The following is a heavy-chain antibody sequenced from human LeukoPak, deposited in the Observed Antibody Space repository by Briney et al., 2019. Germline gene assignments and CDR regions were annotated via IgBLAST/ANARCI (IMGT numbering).Heavy chain of an antibody. D-gene: IGHD3-10*01. J-gene: IGHJ6*04. CDR1: GFTFSDYY. V-gene: IGHV3-49*04. CDR3: SRADYYGSGSPIRLDV. CDR2: IRSKAYGVTT. Sequence: GGSLRLSCAASGFTFSDYYMSWVRQAPGKGLEWVGFIRSKAYGVTTEHAASVKGRFTISRDDSKSIAYLQMNSLKTEDTAVYYCSRADYYGSGSPIRLDVWGKGTTVTVSS.